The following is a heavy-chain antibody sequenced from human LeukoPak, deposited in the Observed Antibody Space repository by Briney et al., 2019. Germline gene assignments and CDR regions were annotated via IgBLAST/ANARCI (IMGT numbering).Heavy chain of an antibody. CDR2: IFNRGST. CDR3: ASRPAGTTWYGIFDY. CDR1: GGSINSHY. Sequence: SETLSLTCTVSGGSINSHYWSWIRQPPGKGLEWIGYIFNRGSTNYNPSLRSRVSMSVDTSRDQYSLRLSSVTAADTVIYYCASRPAGTTWYGIFDYWSQGTLVTVSS. J-gene: IGHJ4*02. D-gene: IGHD6-13*01. V-gene: IGHV4-59*11.